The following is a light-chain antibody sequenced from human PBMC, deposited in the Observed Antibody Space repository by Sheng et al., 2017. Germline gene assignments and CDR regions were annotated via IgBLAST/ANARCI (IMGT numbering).Light chain of an antibody. CDR1: GGSIASNF. J-gene: IGLJ1*01. V-gene: IGLV6-57*01. CDR3: QSYNSSDYGYV. CDR2: EDT. Sequence: NFRLTQPHSVSESPGKTVTISCTRTGGSIASNFVQWYQQRPGSSPTTVIYEDTQRPSGVPDRFSGSIDRSSNSASLTISGLKTEDEADYYCQSYNSSDYGYVFGSGTTVTVL.